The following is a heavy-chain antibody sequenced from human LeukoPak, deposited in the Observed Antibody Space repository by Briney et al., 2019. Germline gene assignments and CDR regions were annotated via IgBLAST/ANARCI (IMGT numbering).Heavy chain of an antibody. CDR1: GYTFNDYY. V-gene: IGHV1-2*02. Sequence: GASLKVSCKASGYTFNDYYIHWVRQAPGQGLEWMGWINPNSGGTNYAQKFQGRVTMTRDTSISTAYMELSRLRSDDTAVYYCARVRGLGSIEEAAFDIWGQGTMVTVSS. CDR3: ARVRGLGSIEEAAFDI. J-gene: IGHJ3*02. CDR2: INPNSGGT. D-gene: IGHD3-16*01.